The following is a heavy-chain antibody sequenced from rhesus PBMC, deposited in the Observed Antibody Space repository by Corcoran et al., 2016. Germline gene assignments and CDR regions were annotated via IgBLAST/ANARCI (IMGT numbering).Heavy chain of an antibody. Sequence: QVQLQESGPAVVKPSETLSLTCAVSGGSISSSNWWSWIRQSPGKGLEWIGGIYGSGGSTEYNPSLKSRVTISKDTSKNQFSLKLSSVTAAYTAVYYCARPWGIAAAGSDYWGQGVLVTVSS. J-gene: IGHJ4*01. CDR1: GGSISSSNW. CDR2: IYGSGGST. CDR3: ARPWGIAAAGSDY. D-gene: IGHD6-31*01. V-gene: IGHV4-93*01.